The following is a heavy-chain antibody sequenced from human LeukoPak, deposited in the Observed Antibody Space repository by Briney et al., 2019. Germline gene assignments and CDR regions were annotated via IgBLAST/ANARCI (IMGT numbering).Heavy chain of an antibody. CDR3: VKDRTGTYTLDY. V-gene: IGHV3-30-3*01. Sequence: GWSLRLSCAATGFTFSNYAIHWGRQVPGKGLEGVAFISDDGSRQHYADSVKGRFTISRDNSKNTLNLQMNSLRAEDTAVYYCVKDRTGTYTLDYWGQGTLVTVSS. CDR1: GFTFSNYA. J-gene: IGHJ4*02. CDR2: ISDDGSRQ. D-gene: IGHD3-10*01.